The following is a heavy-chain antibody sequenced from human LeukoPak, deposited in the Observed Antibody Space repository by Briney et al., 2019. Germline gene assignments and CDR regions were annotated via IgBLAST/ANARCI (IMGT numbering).Heavy chain of an antibody. CDR1: GFTFSSYA. D-gene: IGHD6-19*01. CDR2: LIDTGGST. V-gene: IGHV3-23*01. Sequence: PGGSLRLSCAASGFTFSSYAMTWVRQAPGKGLEWVSSLIDTGGSTYYAYSVKGRFTISRDNSKNTLYLQMNSLRAEGTALYYCAKGGMSSSGLDYWGQGTLVTVSS. J-gene: IGHJ4*02. CDR3: AKGGMSSSGLDY.